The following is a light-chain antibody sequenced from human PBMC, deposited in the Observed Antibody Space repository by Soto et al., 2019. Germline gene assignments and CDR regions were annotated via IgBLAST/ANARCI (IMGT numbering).Light chain of an antibody. CDR1: SSNIGSNY. Sequence: QSVLTQPPSASGTPGHRVTISCSGSSSNIGSNYVYWYQQLPGTAPKLLIYRNNQRPSGVPDRFSGSKSGTSASLAISGLRSEDDGDYYCAAWDDSLSGLFGGGTKLTVL. J-gene: IGLJ3*02. CDR3: AAWDDSLSGL. CDR2: RNN. V-gene: IGLV1-47*01.